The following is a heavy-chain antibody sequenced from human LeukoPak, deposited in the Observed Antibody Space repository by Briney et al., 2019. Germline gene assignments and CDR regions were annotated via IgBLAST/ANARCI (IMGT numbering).Heavy chain of an antibody. J-gene: IGHJ6*03. D-gene: IGHD2-15*01. CDR2: MNPNSGNT. CDR1: GYTFTSYD. V-gene: IGHV1-8*01. Sequence: ASVKVSCKASGYTFTSYDINWVQQATGQGLEWMGWMNPNSGNTGYAQKFQGRVTMTRNTSISTAYMELSSLRSEDTAVYYCARASQDIVVVVASGDYYYYYYMDVWGKGTTVTISS. CDR3: ARASQDIVVVVASGDYYYYYYMDV.